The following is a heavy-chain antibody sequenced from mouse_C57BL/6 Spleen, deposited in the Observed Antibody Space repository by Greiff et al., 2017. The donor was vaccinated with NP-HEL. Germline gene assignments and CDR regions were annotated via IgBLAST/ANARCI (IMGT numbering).Heavy chain of an antibody. CDR2: IDPSDSYT. D-gene: IGHD1-1*01. J-gene: IGHJ4*01. Sequence: QVQLQQPGAELVRPGTSVKLSCKASGYTFTSYWMHWVKQRPGQGLEWIGVIDPSDSYTNYNQKFKGKATLTVDTSSSTAYMQLSSLTSEDSAVYYCAREELGSSYGDYAMDYWGQGTSVTVSS. V-gene: IGHV1-59*01. CDR1: GYTFTSYW. CDR3: AREELGSSYGDYAMDY.